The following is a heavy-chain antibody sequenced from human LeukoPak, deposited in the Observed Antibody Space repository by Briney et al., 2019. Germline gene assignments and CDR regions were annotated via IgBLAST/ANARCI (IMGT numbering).Heavy chain of an antibody. D-gene: IGHD3-22*01. V-gene: IGHV3-7*01. CDR3: AGDLPDYYDSSGYPVDY. CDR2: IKQDGSEK. J-gene: IGHJ4*02. Sequence: GGSLRLSCAASGFTFSSYWMSWVRQAPGKGLEWVANIKQDGSEKYYVDSVKGRFTISRDNANNSLYLQMNSLRAEDTAVYYCAGDLPDYYDSSGYPVDYWGQGTLVTVSS. CDR1: GFTFSSYW.